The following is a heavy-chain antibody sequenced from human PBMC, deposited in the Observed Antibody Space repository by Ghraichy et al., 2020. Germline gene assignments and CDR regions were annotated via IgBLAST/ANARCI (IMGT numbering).Heavy chain of an antibody. J-gene: IGHJ4*02. CDR1: GFTFTNYA. CDR3: AKDGDSIESPDFDS. V-gene: IGHV3-23*01. CDR2: VNGGGDRT. Sequence: ETLSLTCAASGFTFTNYAMAWVRQAPGKGLDWVAAVNGGGDRTFYADSVKGRFTISRDNSKNTVFLQMNSLRAEDTAIYYCAKDGDSIESPDFDSWGQGTLVTVSS. D-gene: IGHD2-21*01.